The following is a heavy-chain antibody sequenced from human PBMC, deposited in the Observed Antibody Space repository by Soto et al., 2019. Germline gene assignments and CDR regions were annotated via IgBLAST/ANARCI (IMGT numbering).Heavy chain of an antibody. CDR1: GGTFSSYA. Sequence: ASVKVSCKASGGTFSSYAISWVRQAPGQGLEWMGGIIPIFGTANYAQKFQGRVTIVANESTITAYMELSSVSSEDTAVYYCASRGTGTKKVSLFDYWGQGTLVTVSS. CDR2: IIPIFGTA. D-gene: IGHD1-1*01. V-gene: IGHV1-69*13. CDR3: ASRGTGTKKVSLFDY. J-gene: IGHJ4*02.